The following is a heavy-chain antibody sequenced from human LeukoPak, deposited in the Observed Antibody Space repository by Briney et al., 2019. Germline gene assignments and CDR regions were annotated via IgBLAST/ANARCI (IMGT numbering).Heavy chain of an antibody. Sequence: ETECLICTVSGGSISSSSAYWGWIRQPPGKGLEWIGSIYCRKHTYYNPSLKSPVTISADTSKNQFSLTLGSVSATDTAVYYCVSPRGFSYGYFDYWGQGTLV. CDR1: GGSISSSSAY. CDR3: VSPRGFSYGYFDY. CDR2: IYCRKHT. D-gene: IGHD5-18*01. J-gene: IGHJ4*02. V-gene: IGHV4-39*01.